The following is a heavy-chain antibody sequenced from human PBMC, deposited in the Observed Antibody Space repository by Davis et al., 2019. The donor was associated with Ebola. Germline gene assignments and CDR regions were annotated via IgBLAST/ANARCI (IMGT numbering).Heavy chain of an antibody. J-gene: IGHJ3*02. CDR2: IYPGDSDT. CDR1: GYSFTSYW. CDR3: AREGDCTNGVCPDAFDI. Sequence: GESLKISCKGSGYSFTSYWIGWVRQMPGKGLEWMGIIYPGDSDTRYSPSFQGQVTISADKSISTAYLQWSSLKASDTAMYYCAREGDCTNGVCPDAFDIWGQGTMVTVSS. V-gene: IGHV5-51*01. D-gene: IGHD2-8*01.